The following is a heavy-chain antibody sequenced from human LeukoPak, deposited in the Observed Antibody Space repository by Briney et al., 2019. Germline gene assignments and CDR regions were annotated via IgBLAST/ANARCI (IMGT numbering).Heavy chain of an antibody. J-gene: IGHJ4*02. V-gene: IGHV4-39*07. CDR1: GGSISSYY. CDR3: ARAGGSGLIDY. D-gene: IGHD6-19*01. CDR2: MYYSGST. Sequence: SETLSLTCTVSGGSISSYYWGWIRQPPGKGLEWIGSMYYSGSTYYNPSLNSRVTISINTSKNQFSLKLSSVTAADTAVYYCARAGGSGLIDYWGQGTLVTVSS.